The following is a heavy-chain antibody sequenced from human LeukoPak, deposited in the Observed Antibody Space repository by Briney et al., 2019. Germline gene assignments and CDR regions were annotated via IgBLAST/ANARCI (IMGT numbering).Heavy chain of an antibody. CDR2: IYYSGIT. D-gene: IGHD2-15*01. V-gene: IGHV4-39*07. CDR1: GASISSSDRY. CDR3: ARGPGVVVVAATPYWFDP. J-gene: IGHJ5*02. Sequence: SETLSLTCTVSGASISSSDRYWGWIRQPPGKGLEWIGSIYYSGITYHNPSPKSRVTISVDTSNNQFSLKLSSVTAADTAVYYCARGPGVVVVAATPYWFDPWGQGTLVTVSS.